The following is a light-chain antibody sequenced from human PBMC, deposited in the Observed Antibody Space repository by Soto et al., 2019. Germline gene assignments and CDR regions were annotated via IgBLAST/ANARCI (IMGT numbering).Light chain of an antibody. V-gene: IGLV2-14*01. J-gene: IGLJ1*01. CDR1: SSDVGGYNY. CDR2: DVS. CDR3: SSYTSSSTF. Sequence: QSVLNQPASVSGSPGQSITISCTGTSSDVGGYNYVSWYQQHPGKAPKLMIYDVSNRPSGVSNRFSGSKSGNTASLTISGLQAEDEADYYCSSYTSSSTFFGTGTKVTVL.